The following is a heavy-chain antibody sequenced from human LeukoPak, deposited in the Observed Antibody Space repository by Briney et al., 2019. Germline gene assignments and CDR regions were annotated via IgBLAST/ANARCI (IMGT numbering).Heavy chain of an antibody. V-gene: IGHV1-2*02. Sequence: GASVKVSCKASGYTFTGYYMHWVRQAPGQGLEWMGWINPNSGGTNYAQKFQGRVTMTRDTSISTAYMELSRLRSDDTAVYYCARRHCTNGVCFFDYWGQGTLVTVSS. CDR2: INPNSGGT. D-gene: IGHD2-8*01. J-gene: IGHJ4*02. CDR1: GYTFTGYY. CDR3: ARRHCTNGVCFFDY.